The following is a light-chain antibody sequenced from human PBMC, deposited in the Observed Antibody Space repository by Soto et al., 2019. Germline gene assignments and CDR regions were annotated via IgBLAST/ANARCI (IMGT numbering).Light chain of an antibody. CDR2: DAS. J-gene: IGKJ2*01. Sequence: EIVLTQSPSTLSLSPGERATLSCRASQSVSSYLAWYQQKPGQAPRLLIYDASNRATAIPARFSGSGSGTDFTLTISSLEPEDFAVYYCQQRSNLPRTFGQGTKLEIK. V-gene: IGKV3-11*01. CDR3: QQRSNLPRT. CDR1: QSVSSY.